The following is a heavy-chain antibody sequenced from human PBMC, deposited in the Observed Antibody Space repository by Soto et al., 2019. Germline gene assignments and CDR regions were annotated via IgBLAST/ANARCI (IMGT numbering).Heavy chain of an antibody. CDR3: AKYSSSWYDASYFDY. Sequence: EVQLLESGGGLVQLGGSLRLSCAASGFTFSSYAMSWVRQAPGKGLEWVSAISGSGGSTYYADSVKGRFTISRDNSKNTLYLQMNSLRAEDTAVYYCAKYSSSWYDASYFDYWGQGTLVTVSS. D-gene: IGHD6-13*01. V-gene: IGHV3-23*01. CDR2: ISGSGGST. CDR1: GFTFSSYA. J-gene: IGHJ4*02.